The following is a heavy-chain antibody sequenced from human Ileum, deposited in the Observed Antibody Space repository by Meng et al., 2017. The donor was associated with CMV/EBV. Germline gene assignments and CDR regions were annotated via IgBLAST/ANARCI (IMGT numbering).Heavy chain of an antibody. D-gene: IGHD3-3*01. Sequence: GGSLRLSCAASGFTFSRYWMTWVRQAPGKGLEWVANINEDGGAIYYVDSLKGRFTISRDNAKNSLYLQMNSLRAEDTAVYYCARITTFGTGLHGMDVWGQGTTVTVSS. CDR3: ARITTFGTGLHGMDV. CDR1: GFTFSRYW. V-gene: IGHV3-7*01. J-gene: IGHJ6*02. CDR2: INEDGGAI.